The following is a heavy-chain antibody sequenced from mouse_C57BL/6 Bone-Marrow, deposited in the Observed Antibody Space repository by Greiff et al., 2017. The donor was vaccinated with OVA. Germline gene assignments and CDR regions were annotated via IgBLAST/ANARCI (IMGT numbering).Heavy chain of an antibody. Sequence: QVQLKQPGAELVKPGASVKLSCKASGYTFTSYWMHWVKQRPGRGLEWIGRIDPNSGGTKYNEKFKSKATLTVDKPSSTAYMQLSSLTSEDSAVYYCASTGITTVVAGAMDYWGQGTSVTVSS. CDR2: IDPNSGGT. D-gene: IGHD1-1*01. CDR1: GYTFTSYW. V-gene: IGHV1-72*01. CDR3: ASTGITTVVAGAMDY. J-gene: IGHJ4*01.